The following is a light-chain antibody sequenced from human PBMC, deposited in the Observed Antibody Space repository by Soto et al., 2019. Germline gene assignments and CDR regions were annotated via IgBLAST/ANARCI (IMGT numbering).Light chain of an antibody. Sequence: EIVMTQSPATLSVSPGERATLSCRASQSVSSNLAWYQQKPGQAPRLLIYGASTRATGIPARFSGSGSGTEVTLPISSLQSEDVAVYYCQQYNNWPPWTFGQGTKVEIK. V-gene: IGKV3-15*01. CDR1: QSVSSN. CDR3: QQYNNWPPWT. CDR2: GAS. J-gene: IGKJ1*01.